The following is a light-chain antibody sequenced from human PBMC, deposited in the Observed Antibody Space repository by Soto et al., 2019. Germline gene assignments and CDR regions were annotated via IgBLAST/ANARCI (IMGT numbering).Light chain of an antibody. Sequence: DVVMTQSPLSLPVTLGQPASISCRSSQSLVYSDGNTYLNWFQQRPGQSPRRLMSKVSTRDSVVPYRFSGSGSGTDCTLKISRVEAEYVGVDYCMQGTLWPADEVRTNTFGKGTKLEI. CDR1: QSLVYSDGNTY. CDR2: KVS. J-gene: IGKJ2*01. V-gene: IGKV2-30*01. CDR3: MQGTLWPADEVRTNT.